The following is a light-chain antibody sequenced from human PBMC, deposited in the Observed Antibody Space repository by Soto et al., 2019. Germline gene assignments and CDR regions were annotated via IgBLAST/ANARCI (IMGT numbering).Light chain of an antibody. CDR3: MQALQTL. Sequence: DIVMTQPPLSLPVTPGEPASISCRSSQSLLHSNGYNYLDWYLQKPGQSPQLLIYLGSNRASGVPDRFSGSGSGTDFTLKISRVEAEDVGVYYCMQALQTLFGQGTKVDIK. CDR1: QSLLHSNGYNY. V-gene: IGKV2-28*01. J-gene: IGKJ1*01. CDR2: LGS.